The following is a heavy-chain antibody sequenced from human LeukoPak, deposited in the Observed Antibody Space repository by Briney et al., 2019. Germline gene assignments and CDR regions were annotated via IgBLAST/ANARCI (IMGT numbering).Heavy chain of an antibody. CDR3: ARGRIWGISAAGSNFDF. D-gene: IGHD6-13*01. V-gene: IGHV3-48*01. Sequence: GGSPRLSCAASGFTFSSFNINWVRQAPGKGLEWISYISSSSGTTIYYADSVKGRFTVSRDNAKNSLYLQMNSLRAEDTAVYYCARGRIWGISAAGSNFDFWGQGTLVTVSS. CDR1: GFTFSSFN. CDR2: ISSSSGTTI. J-gene: IGHJ4*02.